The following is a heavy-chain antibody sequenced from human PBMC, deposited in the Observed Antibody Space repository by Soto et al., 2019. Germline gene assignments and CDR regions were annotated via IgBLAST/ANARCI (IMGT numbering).Heavy chain of an antibody. J-gene: IGHJ4*02. CDR2: IXXXGXNX. CDR1: GFTFRDFY. V-gene: IGHV3-11*01. CDR3: ARTAWELGVRFDY. Sequence: VGLLRPSCAASGFTFRDFYMTWIRRAPGRGLECXSSIXXXGXNXXXAXXXXGRFTISRDNAKNSLYLQMDGLRADDTATYYCARTAWELGVRFDYWGQGALLTVPS. D-gene: IGHD1-26*01.